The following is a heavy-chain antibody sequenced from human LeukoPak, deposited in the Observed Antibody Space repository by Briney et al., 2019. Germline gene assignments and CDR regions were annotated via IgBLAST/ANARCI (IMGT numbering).Heavy chain of an antibody. D-gene: IGHD2-21*02. CDR2: TYYKSNWYN. Sequence: PSQTLSLTCAISGDSVSSNSAAWNWIRQSPSRGLEWLGRTYYKSNWYNDYAVSVKGRITINPDTSKNQFSLQLNSVTPEDTAVHYCARERASMTSPFDFDYWGQGTLVTVSS. V-gene: IGHV6-1*01. CDR3: ARERASMTSPFDFDY. J-gene: IGHJ4*02. CDR1: GDSVSSNSAA.